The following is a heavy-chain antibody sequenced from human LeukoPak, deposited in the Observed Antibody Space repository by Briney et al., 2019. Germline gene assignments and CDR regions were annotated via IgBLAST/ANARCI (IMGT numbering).Heavy chain of an antibody. D-gene: IGHD4-23*01. Sequence: SETLSLTCAVYGGSFSGYYWSWIRQPPGKGLEWIGEINHSGSTNYNPSLKSRVTISVDTSKNQFSLKLSSVAAADTAVYYCARQPTTVGFDYWGQGTLVTVSS. CDR3: ARQPTTVGFDY. J-gene: IGHJ4*02. CDR2: INHSGST. CDR1: GGSFSGYY. V-gene: IGHV4-34*01.